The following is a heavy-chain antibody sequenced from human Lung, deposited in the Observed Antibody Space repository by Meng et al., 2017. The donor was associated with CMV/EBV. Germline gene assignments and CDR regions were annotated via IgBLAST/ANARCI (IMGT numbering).Heavy chain of an antibody. J-gene: IGHJ4*02. D-gene: IGHD4/OR15-4a*01. CDR3: ARGHYGDSSDYFDF. Sequence: SETXSLXCTVSGGSISHYCWNWIRQPPGKGLEWIGYIYYNRGTNYNPSLKGRVTISLETSKNQFSLKLSSVTAADTAVYYCARGHYGDSSDYFDFWGQRTPVTVPS. CDR2: IYYNRGT. V-gene: IGHV4-59*01. CDR1: GGSISHYC.